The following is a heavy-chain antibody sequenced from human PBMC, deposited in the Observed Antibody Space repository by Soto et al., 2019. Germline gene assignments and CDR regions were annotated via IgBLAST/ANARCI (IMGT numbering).Heavy chain of an antibody. CDR2: ISAYNGNT. CDR3: ASTPSSWYFDWFDP. J-gene: IGHJ5*02. D-gene: IGHD3-9*01. Sequence: ASVKVSCKASGYSFTSYGISWVRQAPGQGLEWMGWISAYNGNTNYAQKLQGRVTMTTDTSTSTAYMELRSLRSDDTAVYYCASTPSSWYFDWFDPWGQRTLLTPSS. V-gene: IGHV1-18*01. CDR1: GYSFTSYG.